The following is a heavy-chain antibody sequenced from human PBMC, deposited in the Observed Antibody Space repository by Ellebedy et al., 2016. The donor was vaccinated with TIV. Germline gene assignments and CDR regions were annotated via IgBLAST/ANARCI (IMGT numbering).Heavy chain of an antibody. V-gene: IGHV3-23*01. CDR3: AKISPTHRGAFDI. D-gene: IGHD3-3*02. J-gene: IGHJ3*02. Sequence: GGSLRLXXEASGFTFSSYAMSWLRQAPGKGLEWVSVFGGRSTTTYYADPVKGRFTISRDNSKNTLFLQMNSLRGDDTARYYCAKISPTHRGAFDIWGQGTMVTVSS. CDR1: GFTFSSYA. CDR2: FGGRSTTT.